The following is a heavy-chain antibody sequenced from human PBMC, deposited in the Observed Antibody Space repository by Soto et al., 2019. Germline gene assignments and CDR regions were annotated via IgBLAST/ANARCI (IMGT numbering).Heavy chain of an antibody. Sequence: QVQLVQSGAEVKRPGSSVKVSCKASGDTFSFYSINWVRQAPGLGLEWMGRVNPILSLSNYAQRFQGRVPMTADKSTSTAYMVLSSLRSEDTAIYYCATSYGSGYRAFDYWGQGAQVIVSS. CDR2: VNPILSLS. CDR3: ATSYGSGYRAFDY. D-gene: IGHD3-10*01. V-gene: IGHV1-69*02. J-gene: IGHJ4*02. CDR1: GDTFSFYS.